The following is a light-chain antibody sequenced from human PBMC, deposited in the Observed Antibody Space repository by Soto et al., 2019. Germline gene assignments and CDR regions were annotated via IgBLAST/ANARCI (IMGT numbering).Light chain of an antibody. J-gene: IGLJ2*01. CDR2: EVS. Sequence: QSALTQPASVSGSPGQSITISCTATSSDVGGYNYVSWYQQHPGKAPKVMIYEVSNRPSGVSNRFSGSKSGNTASLTISGLQAEDEADYYCSSYAGSNNLVFGGGTKLTVL. CDR1: SSDVGGYNY. V-gene: IGLV2-14*01. CDR3: SSYAGSNNLV.